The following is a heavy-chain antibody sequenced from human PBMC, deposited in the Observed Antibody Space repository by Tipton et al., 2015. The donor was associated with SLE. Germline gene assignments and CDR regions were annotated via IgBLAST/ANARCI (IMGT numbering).Heavy chain of an antibody. CDR1: GGSFSGYY. CDR3: ARDRNQRDFDY. J-gene: IGHJ4*02. D-gene: IGHD1-14*01. Sequence: TLSLTCAVYGGSFSGYYWSWIRQPPGKGLEWIGEINHSGSTNYNPSLKSRVTISVDTSKNQFSLKLSSVTAADTAVYYCARDRNQRDFDYWGQGTLVTVSS. CDR2: INHSGST. V-gene: IGHV4-34*01.